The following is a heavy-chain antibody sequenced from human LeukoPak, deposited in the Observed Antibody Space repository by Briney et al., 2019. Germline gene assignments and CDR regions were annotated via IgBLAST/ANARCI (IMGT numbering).Heavy chain of an antibody. Sequence: GGSLRLSCAASGFTFSSSAMSWVRQAPGKGLEWVAVISYDGSNKYYADSVKGRFTISRDNSKNTLYLQMNSLRAEDTAVYYCARGKGRDGYKPFDYWGQGTLVTVSS. D-gene: IGHD5-24*01. CDR3: ARGKGRDGYKPFDY. J-gene: IGHJ4*02. CDR2: ISYDGSNK. CDR1: GFTFSSSA. V-gene: IGHV3-30-3*01.